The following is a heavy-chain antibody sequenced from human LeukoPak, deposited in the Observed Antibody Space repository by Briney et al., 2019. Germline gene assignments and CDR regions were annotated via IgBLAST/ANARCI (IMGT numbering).Heavy chain of an antibody. CDR2: NVVGSGNI. J-gene: IGHJ4*02. CDR3: AEGYYSGGTCYPRDY. D-gene: IGHD2-15*01. V-gene: IGHV1-58*01. CDR1: GFPFSNSA. Sequence: GTSVKVSCKASGFPFSNSAVQWVRQARGQRLEWIGWNVVGSGNIKYAQKFQERVTITRDMSTSTAYMELSSLRSEDTAMYYCAEGYYSGGTCYPRDYWGQGTLVTVSS.